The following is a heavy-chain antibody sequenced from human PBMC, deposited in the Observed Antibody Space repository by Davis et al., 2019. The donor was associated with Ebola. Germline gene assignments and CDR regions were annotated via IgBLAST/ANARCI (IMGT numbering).Heavy chain of an antibody. V-gene: IGHV3-66*02. Sequence: GESLKISCAASGFTVSSTYMSWVRQAPGKGLEWVSVIYSDDSTYYADSVKGRFTISRDNSKNTLYLQMNSLRAEDTAVYYCARDTSSTMVRGVIMYFDYWGQGTLVTVSS. CDR2: IYSDDST. D-gene: IGHD3-10*01. J-gene: IGHJ4*02. CDR3: ARDTSSTMVRGVIMYFDY. CDR1: GFTVSSTY.